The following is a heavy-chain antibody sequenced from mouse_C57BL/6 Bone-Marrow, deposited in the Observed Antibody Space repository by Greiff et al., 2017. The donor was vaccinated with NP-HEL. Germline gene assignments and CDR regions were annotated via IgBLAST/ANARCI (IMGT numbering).Heavy chain of an antibody. Sequence: VQRVESGAELVKPGASVKLSCKASGYTFTSYWMHWVKQRPGQGLEWIGMIHPNSGSTNYNEKFKSKATLTVDKSSSTAYMQLSSLTSENSAVYYCARGGYSNYFAWYFDVWGTGTTVTVSS. D-gene: IGHD2-5*01. CDR3: ARGGYSNYFAWYFDV. J-gene: IGHJ1*03. CDR2: IHPNSGST. CDR1: GYTFTSYW. V-gene: IGHV1-64*01.